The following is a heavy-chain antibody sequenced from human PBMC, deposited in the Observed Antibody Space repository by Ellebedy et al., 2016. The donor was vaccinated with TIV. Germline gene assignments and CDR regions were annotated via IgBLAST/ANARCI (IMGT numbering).Heavy chain of an antibody. Sequence: SVKVSCXASGGTFSSYAISWVRQAPGQGLEWMGGIIPIFGTANYAQKFQGRVTITADKSTSTAYMELSSLRSEDTAVYYCARASYGDYPFDYWGQGTLVTVSS. CDR2: IIPIFGTA. V-gene: IGHV1-69*06. D-gene: IGHD4-17*01. CDR3: ARASYGDYPFDY. J-gene: IGHJ4*02. CDR1: GGTFSSYA.